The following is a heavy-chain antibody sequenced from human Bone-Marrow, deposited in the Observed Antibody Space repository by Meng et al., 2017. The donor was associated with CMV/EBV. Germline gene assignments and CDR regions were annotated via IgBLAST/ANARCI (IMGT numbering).Heavy chain of an antibody. CDR1: GFSFNNYA. J-gene: IGHJ6*02. CDR2: ISGSGGST. D-gene: IGHD6-19*01. V-gene: IGHV3-23*01. Sequence: GESLKISCAASGFSFNNYAMTWVRQAPGKGLEWVSSISGSGGSTYYADAVKGRFTISRDNSRNTVFVQMNSLKAEDTAIYYCVRCECSGSSGWLGYGMDVWGQGTTVTVSS. CDR3: VRCECSGSSGWLGYGMDV.